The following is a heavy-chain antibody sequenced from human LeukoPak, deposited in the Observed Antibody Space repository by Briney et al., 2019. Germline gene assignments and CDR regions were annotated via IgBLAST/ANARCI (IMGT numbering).Heavy chain of an antibody. CDR2: IIPIFGTA. D-gene: IGHD2-2*01. CDR3: ARDRVVVPAAIGGENYYYMDV. J-gene: IGHJ6*03. V-gene: IGHV1-69*13. CDR1: GGTFSSYA. Sequence: PVKVSCKASGGTFSSYAISWVRQAPGQGLEWMGGIIPIFGTANYAQKFQGRVTITADESTSTAYMELSSLRSEDTAVYYCARDRVVVPAAIGGENYYYMDVWGKGTTVTVSS.